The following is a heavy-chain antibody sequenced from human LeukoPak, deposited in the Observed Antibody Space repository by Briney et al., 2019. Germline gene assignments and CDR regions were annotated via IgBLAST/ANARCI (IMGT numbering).Heavy chain of an antibody. V-gene: IGHV1-24*01. J-gene: IGHJ4*02. Sequence: ADNVPYKVSGYTLTQLSMHCVHQAPGKAPKGPSGFDPEDGETIYAQKFQGRVTMTEDTSTDTAYMELSSLRSEDTAVYYCATSGKSGYVRGFDYWGQGTLVTVSS. CDR3: ATSGKSGYVRGFDY. CDR1: GYTLTQLS. CDR2: FDPEDGET. D-gene: IGHD5-12*01.